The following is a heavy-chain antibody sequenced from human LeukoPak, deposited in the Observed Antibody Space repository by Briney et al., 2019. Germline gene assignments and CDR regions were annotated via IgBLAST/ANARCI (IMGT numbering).Heavy chain of an antibody. Sequence: ASVKVSCKASGYTFTSYDINWVRQATGQGLEWMGWMNPNSGNTGYSQKFQGRVTITRNTSISTAYMALSSLRSADTAVYYCARGVRVTLTTSWFDPWGQGTLVTVSS. CDR3: ARGVRVTLTTSWFDP. J-gene: IGHJ5*02. CDR2: MNPNSGNT. D-gene: IGHD4-17*01. CDR1: GYTFTSYD. V-gene: IGHV1-8*01.